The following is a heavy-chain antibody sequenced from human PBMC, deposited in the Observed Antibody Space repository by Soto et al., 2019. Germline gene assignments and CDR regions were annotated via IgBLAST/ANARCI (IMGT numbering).Heavy chain of an antibody. J-gene: IGHJ4*02. CDR2: ISGYNENT. Sequence: QVQLMQSGAEVKKPGASVRVSCKTSGYSFSNYGVAWVRQAPGQGLEWMGWISGYNENTNSAQHLQDRITMTTDTFMSTAYMELRSLRSDDTAIYYCARDVWGTAAAGSYYFDYWGQGTLVTVSP. CDR3: ARDVWGTAAAGSYYFDY. CDR1: GYSFSNYG. V-gene: IGHV1-18*01. D-gene: IGHD6-25*01.